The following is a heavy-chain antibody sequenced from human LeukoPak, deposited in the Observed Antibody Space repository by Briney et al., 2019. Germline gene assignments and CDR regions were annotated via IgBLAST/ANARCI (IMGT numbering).Heavy chain of an antibody. CDR2: IYYSGST. CDR3: ARTGSWYYYFDY. J-gene: IGHJ4*02. D-gene: IGHD6-13*01. Sequence: SETLSLTCTVSGGSISSYYWSWIRQPPGKGLEWIGYIYYSGSTNYNPSLKSRVTISVDTSKNQFSLKLSSVTAADTAVYYCARTGSWYYYFDYWGQGTLVTVSS. CDR1: GGSISSYY. V-gene: IGHV4-59*01.